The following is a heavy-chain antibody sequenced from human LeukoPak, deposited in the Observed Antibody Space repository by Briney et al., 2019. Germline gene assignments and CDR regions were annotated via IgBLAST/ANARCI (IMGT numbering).Heavy chain of an antibody. D-gene: IGHD3-22*01. CDR1: GFTVSSNY. CDR3: AKVYLRYYYDSSGYSYFDY. V-gene: IGHV3-53*01. CDR2: MYSGGNT. Sequence: GGSLRLSCAASGFTVSSNYMTWVRQAPGKGLEWLSVMYSGGNTYYAASVEGRFTISRDNSKNTVYLQMNSLRAEDTAVYYCAKVYLRYYYDSSGYSYFDYWGQGTLVTVSS. J-gene: IGHJ4*02.